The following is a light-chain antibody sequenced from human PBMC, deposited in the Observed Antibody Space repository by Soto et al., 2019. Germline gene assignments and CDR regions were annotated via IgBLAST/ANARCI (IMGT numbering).Light chain of an antibody. J-gene: IGLJ2*01. CDR2: SNN. V-gene: IGLV1-44*01. Sequence: QSVLTQPPSASGTPGQRVTISCSGSSSNIGSNTVNWYQQLPGTAPKLLIYSNNQRPSGVPDRFSGSKSGTTASLTISGLQAEDEANYYCTSYTPGGAFVVFGGGTKLTVL. CDR3: TSYTPGGAFVV. CDR1: SSNIGSNT.